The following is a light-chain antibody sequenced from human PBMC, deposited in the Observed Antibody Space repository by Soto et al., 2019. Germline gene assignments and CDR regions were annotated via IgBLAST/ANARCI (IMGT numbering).Light chain of an antibody. CDR2: KAS. CDR3: QQYNTYPYT. Sequence: DIQMTQSPSTLSASVGDRVTITCRASQSISMWLAWYQQKPGKAPKVLIYKASSLESGVPSRFSGSGSGTEFALTISSLQPDDFATYYCQQYNTYPYTFGQGTQLEIK. CDR1: QSISMW. V-gene: IGKV1-5*03. J-gene: IGKJ2*01.